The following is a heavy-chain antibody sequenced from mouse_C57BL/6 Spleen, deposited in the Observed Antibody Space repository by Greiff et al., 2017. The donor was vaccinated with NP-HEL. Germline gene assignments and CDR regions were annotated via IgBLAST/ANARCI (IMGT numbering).Heavy chain of an antibody. CDR1: GYAFSSSW. J-gene: IGHJ4*01. CDR2: IYPGDGDT. V-gene: IGHV1-82*01. CDR3: ATSELTSAMDY. Sequence: QVQLQQSGPELVKPGASVKISCKASGYAFSSSWMNWVKQRPGKGLEWIGRIYPGDGDTNYNGKFKGKATLTADKSSSTAYMQLSSLTSEDSAVYFCATSELTSAMDYWGQGTSVTVSS. D-gene: IGHD1-3*01.